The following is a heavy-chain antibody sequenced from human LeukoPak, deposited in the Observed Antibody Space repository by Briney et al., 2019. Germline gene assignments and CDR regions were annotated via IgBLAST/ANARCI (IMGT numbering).Heavy chain of an antibody. CDR3: AEWKYSNSGIDDY. J-gene: IGHJ4*02. CDR1: GFTFSSYA. D-gene: IGHD6-6*01. CDR2: ISGSGDNT. V-gene: IGHV3-23*01. Sequence: GGSLRLSCAASGFTFSSYAMSWVRQVPGKGLEWVSVISGSGDNTYYADSVKGRFTISRDNSKNMLYLQMNSLRAEDTAVYYCAEWKYSNSGIDDYWGQGTLVTVSS.